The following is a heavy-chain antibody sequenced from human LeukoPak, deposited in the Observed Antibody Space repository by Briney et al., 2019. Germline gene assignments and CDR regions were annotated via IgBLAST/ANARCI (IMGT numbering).Heavy chain of an antibody. D-gene: IGHD3-10*01. Sequence: ASVNLSCKASGSTFTVYYMHWVRQAPGQGLEWMGRINPNSGGTNYAQKSQGRVTMTRDTSISTAYMELSRLRSDDTAVYYCAREGKNWFDPWGQGTLVTVSS. J-gene: IGHJ5*02. V-gene: IGHV1-2*06. CDR3: AREGKNWFDP. CDR2: INPNSGGT. CDR1: GSTFTVYY.